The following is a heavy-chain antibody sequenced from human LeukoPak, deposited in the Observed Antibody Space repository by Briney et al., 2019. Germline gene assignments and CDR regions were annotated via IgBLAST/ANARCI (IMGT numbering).Heavy chain of an antibody. D-gene: IGHD6-13*01. CDR3: AVHPHGQQLALGYFDY. CDR2: ISYDESNK. J-gene: IGHJ4*02. CDR1: GFTFSSYW. Sequence: GGSLRLSCAASGFTFSSYWMSWVRQAPGKGLEWVAVISYDESNKYYADSVKGRFTISRDNSKKTLYLQMNSLRAEDTAVYYCAVHPHGQQLALGYFDYWGQGTLVTVSS. V-gene: IGHV3-30*03.